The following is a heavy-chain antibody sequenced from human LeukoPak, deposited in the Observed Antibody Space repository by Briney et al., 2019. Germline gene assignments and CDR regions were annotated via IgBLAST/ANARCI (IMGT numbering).Heavy chain of an antibody. CDR3: ARGVRYCSSTSCYEFDY. Sequence: SETLSLTCAVYGGSFSGYYRSWIRQPPWKGLDFIGEINHSGSTNYNPSLKSRVTISVDTSKNQFSLKLSSVTAADTAVYYCARGVRYCSSTSCYEFDYWGQGTLVTVSS. J-gene: IGHJ4*02. D-gene: IGHD2-2*01. V-gene: IGHV4-34*01. CDR2: INHSGST. CDR1: GGSFSGYY.